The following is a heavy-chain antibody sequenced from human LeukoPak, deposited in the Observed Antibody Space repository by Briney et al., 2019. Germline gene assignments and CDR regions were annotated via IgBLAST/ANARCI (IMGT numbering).Heavy chain of an antibody. J-gene: IGHJ4*02. CDR2: ISGSGGST. CDR3: AKALTIFGVATNFDY. CDR1: GFTFSDHY. Sequence: GGSLRLSCAASGFTFSDHYMDWVRQAPGKGLEWVSAISGSGGSTYYADSVKGRFTISRDNSKNTLYLQMNSLRAEDTAVYYCAKALTIFGVATNFDYWGQGTLVTVSS. D-gene: IGHD3-3*01. V-gene: IGHV3-23*01.